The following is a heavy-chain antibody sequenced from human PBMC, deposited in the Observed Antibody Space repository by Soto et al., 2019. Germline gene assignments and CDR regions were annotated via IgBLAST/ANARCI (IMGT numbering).Heavy chain of an antibody. CDR3: ASIPPLTTVTPFDY. CDR1: GGTFSSYT. J-gene: IGHJ4*02. CDR2: IIPILGIA. V-gene: IGHV1-69*02. Sequence: QVQLVQSGAEVKKPGSSVKVSCKASGGTFSSYTISWVRQAPGQGLEWMGRIIPILGIANYAQKFQVRVTITADKSTSTAYMELSSLRSEDTAVYYCASIPPLTTVTPFDYWGQGTLVTVSS. D-gene: IGHD4-4*01.